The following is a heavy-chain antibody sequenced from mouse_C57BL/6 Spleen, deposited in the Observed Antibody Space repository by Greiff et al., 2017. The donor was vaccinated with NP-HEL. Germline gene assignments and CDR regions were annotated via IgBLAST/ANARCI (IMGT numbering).Heavy chain of an antibody. Sequence: VQLQQPGAELVKPGASVKLSCKASGYTFTSYWMHWVKQRPGQGLEWIGMIHPNSGSTNYNEKFKSKATLTVDKSSSTAYMQLSSLTSEDSAVYYCARGYYGSLHWYFDVWGTGTTVTVSS. CDR2: IHPNSGST. J-gene: IGHJ1*03. V-gene: IGHV1-64*01. D-gene: IGHD1-1*01. CDR1: GYTFTSYW. CDR3: ARGYYGSLHWYFDV.